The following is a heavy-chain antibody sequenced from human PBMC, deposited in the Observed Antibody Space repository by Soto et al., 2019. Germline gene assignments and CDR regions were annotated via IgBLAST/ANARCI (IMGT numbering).Heavy chain of an antibody. D-gene: IGHD6-13*01. Sequence: SETLSLTCTVSGGSISSSSYYWGWIRQPPGKGLEWIGSIYYSGSTYYNPSLKSRVTISVDTSKNQFSLKLGSVTAADTAVYYCARLSSSWYAFDIWGQGTMVTVSS. J-gene: IGHJ3*02. CDR2: IYYSGST. V-gene: IGHV4-39*01. CDR3: ARLSSSWYAFDI. CDR1: GGSISSSSYY.